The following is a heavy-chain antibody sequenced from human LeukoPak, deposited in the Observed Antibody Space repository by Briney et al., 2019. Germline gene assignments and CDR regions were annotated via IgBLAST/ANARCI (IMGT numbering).Heavy chain of an antibody. D-gene: IGHD3-10*01. CDR2: ISAYNGNT. J-gene: IGHJ3*02. CDR3: ARDLRGVSRAFDI. CDR1: GGTFSSYA. V-gene: IGHV1-18*01. Sequence: GSSVKVSCKASGGTFSSYAISWVRQAPGQGLEWMGWISAYNGNTNYAQKLQGRVTMTTDTSTSTAYMELRSLRSDDTAVYYCARDLRGVSRAFDIWGQGTMVTVSS.